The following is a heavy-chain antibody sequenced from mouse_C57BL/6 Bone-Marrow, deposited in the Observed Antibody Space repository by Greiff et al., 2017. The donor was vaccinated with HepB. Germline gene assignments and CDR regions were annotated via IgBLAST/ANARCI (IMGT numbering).Heavy chain of an antibody. Sequence: QLQQSGPELVKPGASVKMSCKASGYTFTDYNMHWVKQSHGKSLEWIGYINPNNGGTSYNQKFKGKATLTGNKSSSTAYMELRSLTSEDSAVYYCARGGYDGYYVWYFDVWGTGTTVTVSS. D-gene: IGHD2-3*01. V-gene: IGHV1-22*01. CDR1: GYTFTDYN. CDR3: ARGGYDGYYVWYFDV. CDR2: INPNNGGT. J-gene: IGHJ1*03.